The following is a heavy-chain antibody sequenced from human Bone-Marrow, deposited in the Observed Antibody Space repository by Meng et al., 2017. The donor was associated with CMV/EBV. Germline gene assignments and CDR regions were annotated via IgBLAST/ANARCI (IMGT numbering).Heavy chain of an antibody. CDR3: ARGRYYGSGSYGAPYYFDY. V-gene: IGHV1-8*01. J-gene: IGHJ4*02. Sequence: ASVKVSCKASGYPFTSYDIYWVRQAAGQGLECLGWVNPNSGNTGYTWKFQGRVTMTRDTSTSTVYMELSSLRSEDTAVYYCARGRYYGSGSYGAPYYFDYWGQGTLVTVSS. CDR1: GYPFTSYD. D-gene: IGHD3-10*01. CDR2: VNPNSGNT.